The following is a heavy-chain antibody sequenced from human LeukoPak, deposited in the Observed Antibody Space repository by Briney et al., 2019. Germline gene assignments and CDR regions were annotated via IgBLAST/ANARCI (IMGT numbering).Heavy chain of an antibody. CDR1: GFSFQDYT. CDR3: AKGRIGGSLDY. CDR2: ISWSGGTT. V-gene: IGHV3-43*01. Sequence: GGSLRLSCAASGFSFQDYTMHWVRQSPGKGLEWVSQISWSGGTTYYADSVKGRFTISRDNSRNSLYLQMNSLRTEDTALYYCAKGRIGGSLDYWGQGTLLTVSS. D-gene: IGHD3-10*01. J-gene: IGHJ4*02.